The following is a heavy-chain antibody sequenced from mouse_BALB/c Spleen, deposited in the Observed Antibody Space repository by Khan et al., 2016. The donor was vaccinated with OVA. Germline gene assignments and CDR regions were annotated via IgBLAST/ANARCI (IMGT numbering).Heavy chain of an antibody. V-gene: IGHV1S132*01. CDR2: IFPGTGTT. D-gene: IGHD2-1*01. CDR3: ARGYVGNCEFAY. J-gene: IGHJ3*01. CDR1: GYTFTNYW. Sequence: QVQLQQSGAELVKPGASVKLSCKTSGYTFTNYWIQWVKQRPGQGLGWIGEIFPGTGTTYYNENFKAKATMTIDTSSSTAYMELSSLTSEDSAVDFGARGYVGNCEFAYWGQGTLVTVSA.